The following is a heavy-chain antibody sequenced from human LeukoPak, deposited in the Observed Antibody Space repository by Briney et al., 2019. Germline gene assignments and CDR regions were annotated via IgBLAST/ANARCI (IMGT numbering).Heavy chain of an antibody. V-gene: IGHV3-9*01. CDR3: ASPTEYSSGWSGGIDY. D-gene: IGHD6-19*01. CDR2: ISWNSGSI. CDR1: GFTFDDYA. J-gene: IGHJ4*02. Sequence: GGSLRLSCAASGFTFDDYAMHWVRQAPGKGLEWVSGISWNSGSIGYADSVKGRFTISRDNSKNTLYLQMNSLRAEDTAVYYCASPTEYSSGWSGGIDYWGQGTLVTVST.